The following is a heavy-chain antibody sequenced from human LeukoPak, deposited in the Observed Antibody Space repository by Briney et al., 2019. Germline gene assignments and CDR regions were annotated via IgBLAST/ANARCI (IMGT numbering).Heavy chain of an antibody. CDR2: IQYDGSIE. CDR1: GFTFSSFG. Sequence: GGSLRLSCAASGFTFSSFGMHWVRQAPGKGLEWVAFIQYDGSIEYYADSVKGRFTISRDNAKNTLYLQMNSLRAEDTGVYYCANDPSSGSRRAYWGQGTLVTVSS. V-gene: IGHV3-30*02. CDR3: ANDPSSGSRRAY. J-gene: IGHJ4*02. D-gene: IGHD6-19*01.